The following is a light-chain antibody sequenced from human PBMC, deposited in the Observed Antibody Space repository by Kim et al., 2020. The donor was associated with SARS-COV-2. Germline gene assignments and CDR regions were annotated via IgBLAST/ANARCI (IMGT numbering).Light chain of an antibody. CDR1: QSISSW. CDR2: QAS. V-gene: IGKV1-5*03. J-gene: IGKJ1*01. CDR3: QQYNTYSWT. Sequence: DIQMTQSPSTLSASVGDRVTITCRASQSISSWLAWYQQKPGKAPKLLIYQASRLESGVPSRFSGSGSVTDFTLTISSLQPDDFATYYCQQYNTYSWTFGQGTKVDIK.